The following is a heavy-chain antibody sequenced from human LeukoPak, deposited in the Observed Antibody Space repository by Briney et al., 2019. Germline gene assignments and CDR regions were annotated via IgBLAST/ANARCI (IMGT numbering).Heavy chain of an antibody. D-gene: IGHD3-22*01. CDR2: ISAYNGNT. J-gene: IGHJ4*02. V-gene: IGHV1-18*01. CDR1: GYTFTSYG. CDR3: ARGHYYDSSGYYKD. Sequence: ASVKVSCKASGYTFTSYGISWVRQAPGQGLEWMGWISAYNGNTNYAQKLQGRVTMTTDTSTSTAYMELRNLRSDDTAVYYCARGHYYDSSGYYKDWGQGTLVTVSS.